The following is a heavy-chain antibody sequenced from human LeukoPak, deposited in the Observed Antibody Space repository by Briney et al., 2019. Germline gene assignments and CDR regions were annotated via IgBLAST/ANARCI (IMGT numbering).Heavy chain of an antibody. Sequence: PSETLSLTCTVSGGSISSSSYYWGWIRQPPGKGLEWIGSIYYSGSTYYNPSLKSRVTISVDTSKNQFSLKLSSVTAADTAVYYCARVGWYNWNYISDYWGQGTLVTVSS. CDR3: ARVGWYNWNYISDY. CDR1: GGSISSSSYY. J-gene: IGHJ4*02. D-gene: IGHD1-7*01. CDR2: IYYSGST. V-gene: IGHV4-39*07.